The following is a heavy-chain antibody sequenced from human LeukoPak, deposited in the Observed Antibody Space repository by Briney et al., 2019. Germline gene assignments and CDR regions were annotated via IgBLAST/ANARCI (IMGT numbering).Heavy chain of an antibody. V-gene: IGHV3-48*03. CDR2: ISSSGSTI. Sequence: GGSLRLSCAASGFTFSSYEMNWVRQAPGKGLEWVSYISSSGSTIYYADSVKGRLTISRDNAKNSLYLQMNSLRAEDTAVYYCARDCGGGSCYGYYYYGMDVWGKGTTVTVSS. D-gene: IGHD2-15*01. CDR1: GFTFSSYE. J-gene: IGHJ6*04. CDR3: ARDCGGGSCYGYYYYGMDV.